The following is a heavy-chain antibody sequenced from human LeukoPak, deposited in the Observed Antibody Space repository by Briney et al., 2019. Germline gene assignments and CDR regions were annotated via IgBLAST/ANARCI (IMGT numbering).Heavy chain of an antibody. CDR1: GFTFSRFA. V-gene: IGHV3-23*01. Sequence: SGGSLRLSCADSGFTFSRFAMSWVRQAPGKGLEWVSAISGSGGSTYHADSVKGRFTISRDNSKSTLYLQMNSLRVEDTALYYCAKLTGIVVVPAAGFDYWGQGTLVTVSS. CDR3: AKLTGIVVVPAAGFDY. D-gene: IGHD2-2*01. CDR2: ISGSGGST. J-gene: IGHJ4*02.